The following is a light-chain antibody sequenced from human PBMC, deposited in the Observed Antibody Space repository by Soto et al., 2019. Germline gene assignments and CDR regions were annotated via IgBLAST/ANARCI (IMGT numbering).Light chain of an antibody. J-gene: IGLJ3*02. Sequence: QAVVTQEPSLTVSPGGTVTLTCASSTGAVTSAYYPNWFQQKPGQAPTALIYNATNKHSWTPARFSGSLLGGKAALTVSGVQPEDEADYYCLLYYGDALVFGGGTKLTVL. CDR2: NAT. CDR3: LLYYGDALV. V-gene: IGLV7-43*01. CDR1: TGAVTSAYY.